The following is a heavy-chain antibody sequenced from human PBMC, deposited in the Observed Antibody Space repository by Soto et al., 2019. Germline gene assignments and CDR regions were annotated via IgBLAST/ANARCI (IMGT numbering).Heavy chain of an antibody. CDR1: GFTFSSYG. D-gene: IGHD2-15*01. J-gene: IGHJ4*02. V-gene: IGHV3-30*18. CDR3: AKGAGSFDY. CDR2: ISYDGSNK. Sequence: RGSLRLSCAASGFTFSSYGMHWVRQAPGKGLEWVAVISYDGSNKYYADSVKGRFTISRDNSKNTLYLQMNSLRAEDTAVYYCAKGAGSFDYWGQGTLVTVSS.